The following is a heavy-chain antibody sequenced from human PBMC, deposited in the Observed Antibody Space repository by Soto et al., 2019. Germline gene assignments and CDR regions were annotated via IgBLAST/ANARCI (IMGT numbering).Heavy chain of an antibody. CDR3: AKDPSLYGLRNWFDP. J-gene: IGHJ5*02. D-gene: IGHD2-8*01. CDR1: GFTFSNYA. V-gene: IGHV3-23*01. Sequence: EVQLLESGGGLVQPGGSPRLSCAASGFTFSNYAMSWVRQAPGKGLEWVSSISGSGGSTYYADSVKGRFTISRDNSKNTLYLQMNSLRAEDTAVYYCAKDPSLYGLRNWFDPWGQGTLVTVSS. CDR2: ISGSGGST.